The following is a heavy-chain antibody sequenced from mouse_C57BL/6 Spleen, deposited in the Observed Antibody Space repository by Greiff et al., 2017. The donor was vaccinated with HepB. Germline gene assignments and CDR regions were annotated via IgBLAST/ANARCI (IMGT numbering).Heavy chain of an antibody. V-gene: IGHV1-59*01. CDR2: IDPSDSYT. Sequence: QVQLQQSGAELVRPGTSVKLSCKASGYTFTSYWMHWVKQRPGQGLEWIGVIDPSDSYTNYNQKFKGKATLTVDTSSSTAYMQLSSLTSEDSAVYYCARSTTVVGGFAYWGQGTLVTVSA. CDR3: ARSTTVVGGFAY. J-gene: IGHJ3*01. D-gene: IGHD1-1*01. CDR1: GYTFTSYW.